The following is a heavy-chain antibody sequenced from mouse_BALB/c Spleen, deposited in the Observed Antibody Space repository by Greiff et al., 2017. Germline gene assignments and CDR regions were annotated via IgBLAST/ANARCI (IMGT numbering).Heavy chain of an antibody. D-gene: IGHD1-2*01. Sequence: QVQLQQSGPGLVAPSQSLSITCTASGFSLTSYGVHWVRQPPGKGLEWLGVIWAGGSTNYNSALMSSLSISKDNSKSQVFLKMNSLQTDDTAMYYCAREGITAATFAMDYWGQGTSVTVSS. CDR2: IWAGGST. J-gene: IGHJ4*01. CDR3: AREGITAATFAMDY. CDR1: GFSLTSYG. V-gene: IGHV2-9*02.